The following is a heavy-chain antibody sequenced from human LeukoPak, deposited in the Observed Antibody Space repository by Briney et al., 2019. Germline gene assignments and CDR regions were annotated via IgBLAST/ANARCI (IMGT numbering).Heavy chain of an antibody. CDR1: GFTFTDHY. J-gene: IGHJ6*02. CDR3: AKDAMVGATGGGYGMDV. CDR2: ISSSGDIT. V-gene: IGHV3-11*04. Sequence: GGSLRLSCAASGFTFTDHYMSWVRQAPGKGLEWVSYISSSGDITYYADSVKGRFTVSRDNSKNTLYLQMNSLRAEDTAVYYCAKDAMVGATGGGYGMDVWGQGTTVTVSS. D-gene: IGHD1-26*01.